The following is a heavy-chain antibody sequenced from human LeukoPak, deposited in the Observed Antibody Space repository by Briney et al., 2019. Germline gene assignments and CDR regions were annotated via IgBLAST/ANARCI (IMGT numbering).Heavy chain of an antibody. CDR3: ARRGDYGDLFDY. CDR1: GGSISSYY. V-gene: IGHV4-59*08. Sequence: SETLSLTCTVSGGSISSYYWSWIRQPPGKGLEWIGYIYYSGSTNYNPSLKSRVTISVDTSKNQFSLKLSSVTAADTAVYYCARRGDYGDLFDYWGQGTLATVSS. CDR2: IYYSGST. D-gene: IGHD4-17*01. J-gene: IGHJ4*02.